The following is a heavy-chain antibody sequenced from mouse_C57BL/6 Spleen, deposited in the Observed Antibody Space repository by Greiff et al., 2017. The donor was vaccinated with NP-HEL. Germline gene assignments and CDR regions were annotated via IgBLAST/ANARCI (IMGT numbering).Heavy chain of an antibody. CDR1: GFSLTSYG. J-gene: IGHJ2*01. Sequence: VQRVESGPGLVQPSQSLSITCTVSGFSLTSYGVHWVRQSPGKGLEWLGVIWSGGSTDYNAAFISRLSISKDNSKSQVFFKMNSLQADDTAIYYCARNRGGLLPYFDYWGQGTTLTVSS. D-gene: IGHD2-3*01. CDR3: ARNRGGLLPYFDY. V-gene: IGHV2-2*01. CDR2: IWSGGST.